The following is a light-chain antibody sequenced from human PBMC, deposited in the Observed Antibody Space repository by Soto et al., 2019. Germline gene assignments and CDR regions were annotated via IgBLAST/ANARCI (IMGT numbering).Light chain of an antibody. CDR3: RQYGSSLWT. V-gene: IGKV3-20*01. Sequence: IVLTQSLGTLSLSTGERATLSCRASQSVSSSRLAWYRQKPGQAPRLLIYGASSRATGIPDRFSGSGSGTDFTLTISRLEPEDFAVYYCRQYGSSLWTFGQGTKVDIK. CDR2: GAS. J-gene: IGKJ1*01. CDR1: QSVSSSR.